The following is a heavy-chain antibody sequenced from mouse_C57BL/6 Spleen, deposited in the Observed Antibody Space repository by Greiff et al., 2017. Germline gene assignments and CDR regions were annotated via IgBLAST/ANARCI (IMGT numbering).Heavy chain of an antibody. D-gene: IGHD3-2*02. Sequence: EVQRVEPGGGLVKPGGSLKLSCAASGFTFSDYGMHWVRQAPEKGLEWVAYISSGSSTIYYADTVKGRFTISRDNAKNTLFLQRTRLRAEETAMYYCAREAGVFDYWGQGTTLTVSS. J-gene: IGHJ2*01. CDR1: GFTFSDYG. CDR2: ISSGSSTI. CDR3: AREAGVFDY. V-gene: IGHV5-17*01.